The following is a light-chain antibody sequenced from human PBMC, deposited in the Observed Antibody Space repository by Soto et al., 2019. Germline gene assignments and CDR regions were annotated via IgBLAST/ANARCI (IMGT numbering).Light chain of an antibody. V-gene: IGLV2-14*01. CDR2: EVS. J-gene: IGLJ2*01. CDR3: SSYTSSNTLV. Sequence: QSALTQPASVSGSPGQSITISCTGTSSDVGGYNYVSWYQQHPGKAPKLMIFEVSNRPSGVSNRFSGSKSANTASLTISGLQAEDEADYYCSSYTSSNTLVFGRGTKLTVL. CDR1: SSDVGGYNY.